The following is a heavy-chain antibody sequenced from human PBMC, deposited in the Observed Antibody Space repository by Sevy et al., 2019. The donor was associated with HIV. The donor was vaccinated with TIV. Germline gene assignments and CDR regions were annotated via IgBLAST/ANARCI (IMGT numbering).Heavy chain of an antibody. CDR1: GFTFRDYA. D-gene: IGHD4-17*01. CDR2: IRTAPYGGAT. Sequence: GESLKISCSTSGFTFRDYAISWVRQAPGKVLEWVGLIRTAPYGGATEYGASVKGRFSLSRDDSKSIAYLQMNSLYTEDTAVYYCGRWGSDYIRDYWGQGTLVTVSS. CDR3: GRWGSDYIRDY. J-gene: IGHJ4*02. V-gene: IGHV3-49*04.